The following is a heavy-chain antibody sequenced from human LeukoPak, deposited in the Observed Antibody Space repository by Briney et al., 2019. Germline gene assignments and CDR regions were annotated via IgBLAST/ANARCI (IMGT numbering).Heavy chain of an antibody. CDR3: ARDPGDYNHDWYFDL. Sequence: SETLSLTCTVSGGSLTSYHWMWMRQPAGKGLEWIGRIQTSGNANYNPSLKSRVTMSVDTSKNQFSLSLRSVTAADTAVYLCARDPGDYNHDWYFDLWGRGTLVTVSS. CDR2: IQTSGNA. CDR1: GGSLTSYH. J-gene: IGHJ2*01. V-gene: IGHV4-4*07. D-gene: IGHD4-17*01.